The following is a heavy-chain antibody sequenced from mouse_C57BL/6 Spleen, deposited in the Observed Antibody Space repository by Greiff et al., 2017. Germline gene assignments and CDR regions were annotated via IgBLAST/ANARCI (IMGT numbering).Heavy chain of an antibody. J-gene: IGHJ3*01. CDR2: ISDGGSYT. CDR3: ASVYDGFAWFAD. V-gene: IGHV5-4*01. D-gene: IGHD2-3*01. CDR1: GFTFSSYA. Sequence: VQLKESGGGLVKPGGSLKLSCAASGFTFSSYAMSWVRQTPEKRLEWVATISDGGSYTYYPDNVKGRFTISRDNAKNNLYLQMSHLKSEDTAMYYCASVYDGFAWFADWGQGTLVTVSA.